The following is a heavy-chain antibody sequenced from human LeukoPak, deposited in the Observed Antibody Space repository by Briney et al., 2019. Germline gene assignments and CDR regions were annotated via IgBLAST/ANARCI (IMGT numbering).Heavy chain of an antibody. Sequence: PGGSLRLSCAASGFTFSDYYMSWIRQAPGKGLEWVSYISSSGSTIYYADSVKGRFTISRDNAKNSLYLQMNSLRAEDTAVYYCARDLSSSSTAYFQHWGQGTLVTVSS. V-gene: IGHV3-11*04. CDR2: ISSSGSTI. CDR3: ARDLSSSSTAYFQH. D-gene: IGHD6-6*01. J-gene: IGHJ1*01. CDR1: GFTFSDYY.